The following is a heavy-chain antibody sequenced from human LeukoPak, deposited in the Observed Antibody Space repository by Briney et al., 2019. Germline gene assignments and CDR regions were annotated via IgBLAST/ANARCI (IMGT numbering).Heavy chain of an antibody. J-gene: IGHJ4*02. D-gene: IGHD4-23*01. CDR2: IYHSGST. CDR1: GYSTSSGYY. V-gene: IGHV4-38-2*02. CDR3: ASHSPTTVVTTYYFDY. Sequence: PSETLSLTCTVSGYSTSSGYYWGWIRQPPGKGLEWIGSIYHSGSTYYNPSLKSRVTISVDTSKNQFSLKLSSVAAADTAVYYCASHSPTTVVTTYYFDYWGQGTLVTVSS.